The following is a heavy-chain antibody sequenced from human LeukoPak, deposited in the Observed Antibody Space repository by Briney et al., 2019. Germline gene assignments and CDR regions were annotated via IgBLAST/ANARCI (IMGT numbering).Heavy chain of an antibody. CDR3: ARDNDYYYYGMDV. V-gene: IGHV3-11*01. CDR1: GFTFSDYF. Sequence: GGSLRLSCAASGFTFSDYFMSWIRQAPGKGLEWVSYISTGGSTIYYADSVKGRFTISRDNAKNSLYLQMDSLRAEHTAVYFCARDNDYYYYGMDVWGQGTTVTVSS. J-gene: IGHJ6*02. CDR2: ISTGGSTI.